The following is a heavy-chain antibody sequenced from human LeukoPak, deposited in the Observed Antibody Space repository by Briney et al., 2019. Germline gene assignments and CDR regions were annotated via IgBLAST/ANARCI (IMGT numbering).Heavy chain of an antibody. J-gene: IGHJ4*02. V-gene: IGHV3-15*01. CDR3: TTAPWDGGY. Sequence: GGSLRLSCAASGFTISNAWMNWVRQAPGKGLEWVGRIKSTTDGGTTDYAAPVKGRFIISRDESKNTLYLQMNSLKPEDTAVYYCTTAPWDGGYWGQGTLVTVSS. D-gene: IGHD1-26*01. CDR1: GFTISNAW. CDR2: IKSTTDGGTT.